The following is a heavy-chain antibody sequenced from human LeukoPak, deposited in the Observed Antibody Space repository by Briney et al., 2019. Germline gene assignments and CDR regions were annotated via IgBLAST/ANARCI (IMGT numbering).Heavy chain of an antibody. D-gene: IGHD6-13*01. Sequence: PGGSLRLSCAASGFTFSSYEMNWVRQAPGKGLEWVSDISGSGGSTYYADSVKGRFTISRDNSKNTLYLQMNSLRAEDTAVYYCAKEHGGSSWYEDAFDIWGQGTMVTVSS. J-gene: IGHJ3*02. V-gene: IGHV3-23*01. CDR1: GFTFSSYE. CDR3: AKEHGGSSWYEDAFDI. CDR2: ISGSGGST.